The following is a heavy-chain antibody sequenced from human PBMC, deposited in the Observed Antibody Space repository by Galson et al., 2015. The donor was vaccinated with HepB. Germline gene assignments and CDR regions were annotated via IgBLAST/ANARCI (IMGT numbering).Heavy chain of an antibody. D-gene: IGHD2-2*01. CDR2: IYYSGST. CDR1: GGSISSGGYY. J-gene: IGHJ6*03. Sequence: LSLTCTVSGGSISSGGYYWSWIRQHPGKGLEWIGYIYYSGSTYYNPSLKSRVTISVDTSKNQFSLKLSSVTAADTAVYYCARVVGSYCSSTSCYAGYYYYYMDVWGKGTTVTVSS. CDR3: ARVVGSYCSSTSCYAGYYYYYMDV. V-gene: IGHV4-31*03.